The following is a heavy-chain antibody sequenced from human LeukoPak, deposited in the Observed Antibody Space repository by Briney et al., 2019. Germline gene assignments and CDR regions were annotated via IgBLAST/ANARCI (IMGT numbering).Heavy chain of an antibody. CDR3: ARGDPHADL. J-gene: IGHJ5*02. V-gene: IGHV3-48*03. Sequence: GGSLRLSCAASGFDLSTYEMNWVRQAPGKGLEWIADITISGHTKNYADSVKGRFTISRDNARTSLYLQMDSLRVEDTGVYYCARGDPHADLWGQGTLVTVSS. CDR1: GFDLSTYE. CDR2: ITISGHTK.